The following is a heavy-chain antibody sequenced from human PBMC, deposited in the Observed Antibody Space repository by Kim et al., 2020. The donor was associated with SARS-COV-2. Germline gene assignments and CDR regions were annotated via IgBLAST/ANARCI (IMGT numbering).Heavy chain of an antibody. J-gene: IGHJ6*01. CDR1: GGSLSSSSYY. V-gene: IGHV4-39*01. CDR3: ARHQGDSSVWEVAFYY. Sequence: SETLSLTCTVSGGSLSSSSYYWGWIRQPPGKGLEWIGTAYYSGSTYYNPSLKSRVTISVDTSKNQFSLKLGSVTAADTAVYYCARHQGDSSVWEVAFYY. D-gene: IGHD6-19*01. CDR2: AYYSGST.